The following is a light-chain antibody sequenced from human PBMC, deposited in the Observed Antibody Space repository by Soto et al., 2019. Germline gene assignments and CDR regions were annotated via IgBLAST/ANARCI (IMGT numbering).Light chain of an antibody. Sequence: QSALTQPASMSGSPGQSITISCTGTSSDVGGYNYVSWYQQHPGKAPKLMIYDVSNRPSGVSNRFSGSKSGNTASLTISGLQAEDEADYYCSSYTSSSTLLYVFGTGTQLTVL. J-gene: IGLJ1*01. CDR1: SSDVGGYNY. V-gene: IGLV2-14*01. CDR3: SSYTSSSTLLYV. CDR2: DVS.